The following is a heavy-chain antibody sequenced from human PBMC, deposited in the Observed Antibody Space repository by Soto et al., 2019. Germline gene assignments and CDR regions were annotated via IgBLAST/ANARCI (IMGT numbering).Heavy chain of an antibody. Sequence: QVQLVQSGAEVKKPGASVKVSCKASGYTFTSYGISWVRQAPGQGLEWMGWISAYNGNTNYAQKLQGRVTMTTDTSTSTAYMERRSLRSDDTAVYYCARDLRGGSSWGYFDYWGQGTLVTVSS. CDR1: GYTFTSYG. J-gene: IGHJ4*02. CDR2: ISAYNGNT. D-gene: IGHD6-13*01. V-gene: IGHV1-18*01. CDR3: ARDLRGGSSWGYFDY.